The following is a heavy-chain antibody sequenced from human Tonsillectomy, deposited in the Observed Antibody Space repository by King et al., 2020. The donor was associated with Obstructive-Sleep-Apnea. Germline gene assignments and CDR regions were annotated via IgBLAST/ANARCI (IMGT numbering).Heavy chain of an antibody. J-gene: IGHJ4*02. D-gene: IGHD6-6*01. CDR2: ISYDGTNK. Sequence: VQLVESGGGVVQPGRSLRLSCVASGFTFSNSGMNWVRQAPGKGLEWVAVISYDGTNKYYADSVKGRFTISRDNSKNTLYLQMNSLRAEDTALYCCAKEEGFSSSSPLDYWGQGTLVTVSS. V-gene: IGHV3-30*18. CDR1: GFTFSNSG. CDR3: AKEEGFSSSSPLDY.